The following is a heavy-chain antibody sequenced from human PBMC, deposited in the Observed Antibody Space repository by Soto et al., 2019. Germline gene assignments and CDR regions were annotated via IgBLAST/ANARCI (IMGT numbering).Heavy chain of an antibody. CDR2: IYYSGST. V-gene: IGHV4-31*03. Sequence: PSETLSLTCTVSGGSISSGGYYWSWIRQHPGKGLEWIGYIYYSGSTYYNPSLKSRVTISVDTSKNQFSLKLSSVTAADTAVYYCARSFREIEYQLLSYGMDVWGQGTTVTVSS. CDR1: GGSISSGGYY. J-gene: IGHJ6*02. CDR3: ARSFREIEYQLLSYGMDV. D-gene: IGHD2-2*01.